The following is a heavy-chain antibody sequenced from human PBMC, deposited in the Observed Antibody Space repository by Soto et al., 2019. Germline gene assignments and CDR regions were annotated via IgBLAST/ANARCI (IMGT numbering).Heavy chain of an antibody. Sequence: WASVKVSCKASGGTFSSYAISWVRQAPGQGLEWMGGIIPIFGTANYAQKFQGRVTITADKSTSTAYMELSSLRSEDTAVYYCAREWISSGGDAFDIWGQGTMVTVSS. CDR3: AREWISSGGDAFDI. J-gene: IGHJ3*02. V-gene: IGHV1-69*06. CDR2: IIPIFGTA. CDR1: GGTFSSYA. D-gene: IGHD3-22*01.